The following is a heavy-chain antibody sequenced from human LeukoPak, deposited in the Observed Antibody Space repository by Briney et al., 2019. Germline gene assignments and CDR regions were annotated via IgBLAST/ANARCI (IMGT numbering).Heavy chain of an antibody. V-gene: IGHV2-5*02. CDR3: ARLAYYDNSGSSRPFDI. J-gene: IGHJ3*02. D-gene: IGHD3-22*01. CDR2: IYWDDDK. Sequence: CGPSLVKPPQTLTLTCAFSGFSGTTRGGGVGWIRQPPGKALEWLTLIYWDDDKRYSPSLKTSLNITKDTSKKQVVLTVTNLDPVDTATYYCARLAYYDNSGSSRPFDIWGQGTRVTVSS. CDR1: GFSGTTRGGG.